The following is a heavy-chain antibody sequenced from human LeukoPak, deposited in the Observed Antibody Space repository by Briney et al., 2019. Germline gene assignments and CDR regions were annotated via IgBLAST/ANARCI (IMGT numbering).Heavy chain of an antibody. CDR1: GGSISSSSYY. J-gene: IGHJ1*01. CDR3: AREGQWLVQRYFQH. Sequence: SETLSLTCTVSGGSISSSSYYWGWIRQPPGKGPEWIGTIYYSGNTYYNPSLKSRVTISVDTSRNQFSLKLSSVTAADTAVYYCAREGQWLVQRYFQHWGQGTLVTVSS. V-gene: IGHV4-39*02. CDR2: IYYSGNT. D-gene: IGHD6-19*01.